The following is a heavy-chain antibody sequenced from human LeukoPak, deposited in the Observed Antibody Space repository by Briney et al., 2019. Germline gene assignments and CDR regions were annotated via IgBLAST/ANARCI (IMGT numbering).Heavy chain of an antibody. CDR3: ARTLPAGLFDY. Sequence: GGSLRLSCAVSGFTFSSYALNWVRQAPGKGLEWVSSISSSSSYIYYADSVKGRFTISRDNAKNSPYLQMNSLRAEDTAVYYCARTLPAGLFDYWGQGTLVTVSS. CDR2: ISSSSSYI. V-gene: IGHV3-21*01. CDR1: GFTFSSYA. J-gene: IGHJ4*02. D-gene: IGHD6-19*01.